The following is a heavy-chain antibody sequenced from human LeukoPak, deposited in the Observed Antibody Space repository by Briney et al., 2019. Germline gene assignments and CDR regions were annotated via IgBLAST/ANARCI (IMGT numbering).Heavy chain of an antibody. V-gene: IGHV3-48*01. CDR3: PRGNRAQLRLPVDAFDI. Sequence: PGGSLRLSCAASGFTFSSYSMNWVRQAPGRGLEWVSYISSSSSTIYYADSVKGRFTISRDNAKNSLYLQMNSLRAEDTAVYYWPRGNRAQLRLPVDAFDIWGQGTMVTVSS. CDR1: GFTFSSYS. D-gene: IGHD5-18*01. CDR2: ISSSSSTI. J-gene: IGHJ3*02.